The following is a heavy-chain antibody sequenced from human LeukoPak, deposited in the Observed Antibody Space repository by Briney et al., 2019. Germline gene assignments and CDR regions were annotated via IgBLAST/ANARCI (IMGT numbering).Heavy chain of an antibody. J-gene: IGHJ4*02. CDR2: IYTSGST. D-gene: IGHD6-25*01. CDR3: ARDTISGHFDY. CDR1: DGSLRSYY. Sequence: SETLSLTCTVSDGSLRSYYWSWIRQPAGKGLEWIGRIYTSGSTSYNPSLKSRVTMSVDTSKKQFSLKLSSVTAADTAVYYCARDTISGHFDYWGQGTLVTVSS. V-gene: IGHV4-4*07.